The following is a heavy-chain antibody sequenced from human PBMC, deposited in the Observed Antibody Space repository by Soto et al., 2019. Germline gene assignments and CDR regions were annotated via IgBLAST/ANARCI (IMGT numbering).Heavy chain of an antibody. CDR2: IYYSGST. CDR1: GGSISSGGYY. D-gene: IGHD1-1*01. V-gene: IGHV4-31*03. CDR3: ARVCDWNDDCYYGMDV. J-gene: IGHJ6*02. Sequence: PSETLSLTCTVSGGSISSGGYYWSWIRQHPGKGLEWIGYIYYSGSTYYNPSLKSRVTISVDTSKNQFSLKLSSVTAADTAVYYCARVCDWNDDCYYGMDVWGQGTTVT.